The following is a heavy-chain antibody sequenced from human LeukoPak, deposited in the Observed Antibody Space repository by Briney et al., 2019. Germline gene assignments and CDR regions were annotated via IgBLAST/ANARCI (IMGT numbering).Heavy chain of an antibody. CDR1: GGSFSGYY. V-gene: IGHV4-34*01. J-gene: IGHJ4*02. CDR3: ARGRGTVTMYAY. Sequence: SETLSLTCAVYGGSFSGYYWSWIRQPPGKGLEWIGEINHSGSTNYTPSLKSRVTISVDTSKNQFSLKLSSVTAADTAVYYCARGRGTVTMYAYWGQGTLVTVSS. D-gene: IGHD4-17*01. CDR2: INHSGST.